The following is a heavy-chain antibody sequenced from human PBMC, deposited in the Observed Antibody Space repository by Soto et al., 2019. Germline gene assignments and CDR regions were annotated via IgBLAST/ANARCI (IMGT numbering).Heavy chain of an antibody. CDR1: GGSISSYY. Sequence: PSETLSPTCTVSGGSISSYYWSWIRQPPGKVLEWIGYIYYSGSTHYNPSLKSRVTISVDTSKNQFSLKLSSVTAADTAVYYCARLAYCGGDCYSGSYYYYGMDVWGQGTTVTVSS. CDR3: ARLAYCGGDCYSGSYYYYGMDV. J-gene: IGHJ6*02. V-gene: IGHV4-59*01. CDR2: IYYSGST. D-gene: IGHD2-21*02.